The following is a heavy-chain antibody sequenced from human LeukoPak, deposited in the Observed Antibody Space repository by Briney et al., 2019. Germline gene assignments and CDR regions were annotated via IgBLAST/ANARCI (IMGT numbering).Heavy chain of an antibody. CDR3: ASGYSSGWYYFDY. Sequence: SETLSLTCTVSGGSISSYYWSWIRQPPGKGLEWIGEINHSGSTNYNPSLKSRVTISVDTSKNQFSLKLSSVTAADTAVYYCASGYSSGWYYFDYWGQGTLVTVSS. CDR2: INHSGST. J-gene: IGHJ4*02. D-gene: IGHD6-19*01. V-gene: IGHV4-34*01. CDR1: GGSISSYY.